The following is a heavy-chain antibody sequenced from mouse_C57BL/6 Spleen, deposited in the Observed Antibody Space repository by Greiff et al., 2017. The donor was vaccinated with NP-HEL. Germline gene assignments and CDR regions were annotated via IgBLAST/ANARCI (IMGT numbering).Heavy chain of an antibody. J-gene: IGHJ4*01. V-gene: IGHV1-50*01. CDR1: GYTFTSYW. CDR2: IDPSDSYT. Sequence: VQLQQPGAELVKPGASVKLSCKASGYTFTSYWMQWVKQRPGQGLEWIGEIDPSDSYTNYNQKFKGKATLTVDTSSSTAYMQLSSLTSEDSAVYYCARWGDMDYWGQGTSVTVSS. CDR3: ARWGDMDY.